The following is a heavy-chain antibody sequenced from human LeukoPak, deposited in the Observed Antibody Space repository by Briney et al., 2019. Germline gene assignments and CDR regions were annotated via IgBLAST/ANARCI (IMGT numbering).Heavy chain of an antibody. J-gene: IGHJ4*02. CDR1: GASITSNNW. Sequence: PSETLSLTCAVSGASITSNNWWGWVRQPPGKGLEWIGEIYHSGSTNSNPSLKSRVTMSVDKSKNQVSLRLSSVTAADTAVYYCARDNDFFDYWGQGTLVTVSS. CDR3: ARDNDFFDY. V-gene: IGHV4-4*02. CDR2: IYHSGST.